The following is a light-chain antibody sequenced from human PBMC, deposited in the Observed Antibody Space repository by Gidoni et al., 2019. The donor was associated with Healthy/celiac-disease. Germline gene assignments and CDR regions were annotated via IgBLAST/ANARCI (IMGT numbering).Light chain of an antibody. CDR2: AAS. CDR1: QSISSD. V-gene: IGKV1-39*01. Sequence: DIQMTQSPSSLSASVGDRVTITCRASQSISSDLNWYQQKPGKAPKLLIYAASSLQSGVPSRFSGSGSGTDFTLTISSLQPEEFATYYCQQSYSTPRCTFGQGTKLEIK. CDR3: QQSYSTPRCT. J-gene: IGKJ2*02.